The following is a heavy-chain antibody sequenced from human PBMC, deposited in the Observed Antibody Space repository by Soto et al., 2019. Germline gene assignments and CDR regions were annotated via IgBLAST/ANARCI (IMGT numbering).Heavy chain of an antibody. CDR3: ARAVVVKNHDAFDI. V-gene: IGHV3-21*01. J-gene: IGHJ3*02. Sequence: GGSLRLSCAASGFTFSGYSMNWVRQAPGKGLEWVSSIGSSSSYIYYADSVKGRFTISRDNAKNSLYLQMNSLRAEDTAVYYCARAVVVKNHDAFDIWGQGTMVTVSS. CDR1: GFTFSGYS. D-gene: IGHD3-22*01. CDR2: IGSSSSYI.